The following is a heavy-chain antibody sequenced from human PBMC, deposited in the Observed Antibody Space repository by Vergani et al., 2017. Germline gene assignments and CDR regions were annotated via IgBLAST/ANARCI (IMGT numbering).Heavy chain of an antibody. CDR3: AREGVGASFDYGMDV. CDR2: ISAYNGNT. J-gene: IGHJ6*02. V-gene: IGHV1-18*01. D-gene: IGHD1-26*01. Sequence: QVQLVQSGAEVKKPGASVKVSCKASGYTFTSYGISWVRQAPGQGLEWMGWISAYNGNTNYAQKLKGRVTMTKDTSTSTAYLELRSLRSDDTAVYYCAREGVGASFDYGMDVWGQGTTVTVSS. CDR1: GYTFTSYG.